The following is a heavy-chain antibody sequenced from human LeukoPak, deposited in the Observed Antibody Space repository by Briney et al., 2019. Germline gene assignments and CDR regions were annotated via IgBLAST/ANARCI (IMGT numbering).Heavy chain of an antibody. CDR2: ISAYNGST. CDR1: GYTFTSCG. J-gene: IGHJ6*02. D-gene: IGHD3-3*01. Sequence: ASVKVSCKASGYTFTSCGISWVRQAPGQGLEWMGWISAYNGSTNYAQKLQGRVTMTTDTSTSTAYMELRSLRSDDTAVYYCARDQRHYDFWSGYYTVVGISNYYYYGMDVWGQGTTVTVSS. CDR3: ARDQRHYDFWSGYYTVVGISNYYYYGMDV. V-gene: IGHV1-18*01.